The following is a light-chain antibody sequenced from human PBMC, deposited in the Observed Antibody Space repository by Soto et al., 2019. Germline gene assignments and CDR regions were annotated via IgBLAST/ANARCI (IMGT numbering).Light chain of an antibody. Sequence: QSALTQPASVSGSPGQSITISCTGTSSDVGSYNLVSWYQQHPGKAPKLMIYEVSKRPSGVSNRFSGSKSGNTASLTISGLQAEDKADYYCCSYAGSSFYVFGTGTKLTVL. CDR2: EVS. CDR3: CSYAGSSFYV. V-gene: IGLV2-23*02. CDR1: SSDVGSYNL. J-gene: IGLJ1*01.